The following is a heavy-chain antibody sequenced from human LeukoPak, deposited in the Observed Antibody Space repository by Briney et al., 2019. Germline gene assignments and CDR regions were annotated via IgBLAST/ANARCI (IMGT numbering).Heavy chain of an antibody. CDR2: IIPILGIA. Sequence: GASVKVSCKASGGTFSSYAISWVRQAPGQGLEWMGRIIPILGIANYAQKFQGRVTITADKSTSTAYMELSSLRSEDTAVYYCARGIVVVTAIALDAFDIWGQGTMVTVSS. V-gene: IGHV1-69*04. CDR1: GGTFSSYA. J-gene: IGHJ3*02. CDR3: ARGIVVVTAIALDAFDI. D-gene: IGHD2-21*02.